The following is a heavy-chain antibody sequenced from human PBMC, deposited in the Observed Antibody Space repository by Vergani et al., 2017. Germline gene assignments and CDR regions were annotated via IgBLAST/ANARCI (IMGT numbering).Heavy chain of an antibody. Sequence: EVQLVESGGGLVKSGGSLRLSCVASGFTFTDAWMSWVRQAPGKGLEWIGHIRNKANSYTTEYAPSVKGRFIISRDDSRNPLYLDVISLETEDTAVYYCTTDLATPSPPDGRDYFDHWGQGTLVTVSS. V-gene: IGHV3-15*05. CDR2: IRNKANSYTT. CDR1: GFTFTDAW. J-gene: IGHJ4*02. CDR3: TTDLATPSPPDGRDYFDH. D-gene: IGHD2-21*01.